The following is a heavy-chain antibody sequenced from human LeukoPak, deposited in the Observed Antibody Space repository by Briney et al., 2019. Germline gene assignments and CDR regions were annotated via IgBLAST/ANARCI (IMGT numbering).Heavy chain of an antibody. J-gene: IGHJ4*02. CDR1: GFIVSGDF. V-gene: IGHV3-53*01. Sequence: GGSLRLSCAASGFIVSGDFMSWVRQAPGKGLEWVSVIYSDGSTYYADSVKGRFTISRDNSKNTLYLQMNSLRAEDTAVYYCARGSVSSGWYPFSFYFDYWGQGTLVTVSS. CDR3: ARGSVSSGWYPFSFYFDY. CDR2: IYSDGST. D-gene: IGHD6-19*01.